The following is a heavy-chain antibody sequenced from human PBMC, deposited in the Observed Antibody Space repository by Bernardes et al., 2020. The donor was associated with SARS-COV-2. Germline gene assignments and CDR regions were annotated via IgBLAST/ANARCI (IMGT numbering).Heavy chain of an antibody. J-gene: IGHJ4*02. CDR2: INHSGGT. Sequence: TRSLTCPVYGASFTGYYWSWTRQTPGKGLEGSGEINHSGGTNYNPSRKGRVTIFVDMSKKQFFLNLNSVTTADTAVYYCARNRPSDYDSSGYPADYWGQGTLVTVSS. CDR1: GASFTGYY. CDR3: ARNRPSDYDSSGYPADY. V-gene: IGHV4-34*01. D-gene: IGHD3-22*01.